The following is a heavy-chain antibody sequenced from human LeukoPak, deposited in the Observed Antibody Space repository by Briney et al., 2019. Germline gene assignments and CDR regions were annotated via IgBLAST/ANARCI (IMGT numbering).Heavy chain of an antibody. CDR1: GFIFGDYA. CDR3: ARDRAAADLDY. J-gene: IGHJ4*02. D-gene: IGHD6-13*01. Sequence: GGSLRLSCEASGFIFGDYALSWVRQAPGKGLEWVSAISGTGDDTYYADSVKGRFTISRDNSKNTLYLEMSSLRAEDTAVYYCARDRAAADLDYWGQGTLVTVSS. CDR2: ISGTGDDT. V-gene: IGHV3-23*01.